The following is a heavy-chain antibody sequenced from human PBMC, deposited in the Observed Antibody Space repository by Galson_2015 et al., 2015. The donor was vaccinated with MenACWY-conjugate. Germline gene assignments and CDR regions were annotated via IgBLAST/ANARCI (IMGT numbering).Heavy chain of an antibody. Sequence: SLRLSCAASGFTFSTYAMHWVRQAPGKGLEWVAFISYDGNNRYYADSVKGRFTISRDTSKNMVYLQIPNLRVDDSAVYYCGRGERSVTTLIDSWGQGTLVIVSS. V-gene: IGHV3-30*04. D-gene: IGHD4-17*01. CDR2: ISYDGNNR. CDR3: GRGERSVTTLIDS. CDR1: GFTFSTYA. J-gene: IGHJ4*02.